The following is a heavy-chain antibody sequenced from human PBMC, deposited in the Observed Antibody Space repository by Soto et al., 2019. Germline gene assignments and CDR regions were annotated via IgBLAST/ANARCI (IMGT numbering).Heavy chain of an antibody. J-gene: IGHJ4*02. CDR2: IYYSGST. D-gene: IGHD4-17*01. CDR1: GGSISSSSYY. CDR3: ARHPVVTTVLYFDY. Sequence: QLQLQESGPGLVKPSETLSLTCTVSGGSISSSSYYWGWIRQPPGKGLEWIGSIYYSGSTYYNPSLKSRVTISVDTSKNQFSLKLSSVTAADTAVYYCARHPVVTTVLYFDYWGQGTLVTVSS. V-gene: IGHV4-39*01.